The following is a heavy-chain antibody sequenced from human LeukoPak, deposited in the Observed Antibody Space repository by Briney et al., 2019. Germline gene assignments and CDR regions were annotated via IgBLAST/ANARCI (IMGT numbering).Heavy chain of an antibody. CDR3: ARGWYYYDSSGAFDI. J-gene: IGHJ3*02. Sequence: SETLSLTCAVSGGSISSGGYSWSWIRQPPGKGLEWIGYIYHSGSTYYNPSLKSRVTISVDRSKNQFSLKLSSVTAADTAVYYCARGWYYYDSSGAFDIWGQGTMVTVSS. D-gene: IGHD3-22*01. CDR1: GGSISSGGYS. CDR2: IYHSGST. V-gene: IGHV4-30-2*01.